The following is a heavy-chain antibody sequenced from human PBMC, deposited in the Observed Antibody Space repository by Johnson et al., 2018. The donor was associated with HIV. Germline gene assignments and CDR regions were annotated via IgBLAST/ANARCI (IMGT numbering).Heavy chain of an antibody. CDR2: ISYDGSNK. CDR3: ARDSGQQLADAFDI. V-gene: IGHV3-30*03. CDR1: GFTLTNAR. Sequence: QVQLVESGGGLVKPGGSLRLSCAASGFTLTNARMKWVRQAPGKGLEWVAVISYDGSNKYYADSVKGRFTISRDNSKNTLYLQMNSLRAEDTAVYYCARDSGQQLADAFDIWGQGTMVTVSS. D-gene: IGHD6-6*01. J-gene: IGHJ3*02.